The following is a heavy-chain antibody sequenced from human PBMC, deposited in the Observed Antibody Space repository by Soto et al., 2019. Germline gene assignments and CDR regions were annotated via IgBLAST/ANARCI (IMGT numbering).Heavy chain of an antibody. J-gene: IGHJ6*02. CDR3: ARGVVVNYYYGMDV. D-gene: IGHD3-22*01. Sequence: AETLSLTCAVYGGSFSGYYWSWIRQPPGKGLEWIGEINHSGSTNYNPSLKSRVTISVDTSKNQFSLKLSSVTAADTAVYYCARGVVVNYYYGMDVWGQGTTVTVSS. CDR1: GGSFSGYY. V-gene: IGHV4-34*01. CDR2: INHSGST.